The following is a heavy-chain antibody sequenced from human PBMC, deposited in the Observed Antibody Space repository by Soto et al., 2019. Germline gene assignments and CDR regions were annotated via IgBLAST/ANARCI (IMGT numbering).Heavy chain of an antibody. CDR3: ARGGYYYYGMDV. Sequence: PSETLSLTCTVSGGSISSSSYYWGWIRQPPGKGLEWIGSIYYSGSTYYNPSLKSRFTISVDTSKNQFSLKLSSVTAADTAVYYCARGGYYYYGMDVWGQGTTVTVSS. CDR2: IYYSGST. V-gene: IGHV4-39*01. D-gene: IGHD3-16*01. J-gene: IGHJ6*02. CDR1: GGSISSSSYY.